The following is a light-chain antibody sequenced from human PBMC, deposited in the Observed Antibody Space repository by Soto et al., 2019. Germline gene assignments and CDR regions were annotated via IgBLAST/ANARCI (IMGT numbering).Light chain of an antibody. Sequence: DIQMTQSPSTLSASVGDRVTITCRASQSISSWLAWYQQKPGKAPKLLIYKASTLQSGVPSRFSGSGSGTKFTLAISSLQPDDSATYYCQQYNDNWTFGQGTKVE. CDR3: QQYNDNWT. CDR1: QSISSW. CDR2: KAS. J-gene: IGKJ1*01. V-gene: IGKV1-5*03.